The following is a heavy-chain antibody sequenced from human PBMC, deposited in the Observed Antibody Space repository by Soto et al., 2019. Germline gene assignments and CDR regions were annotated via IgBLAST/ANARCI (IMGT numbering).Heavy chain of an antibody. V-gene: IGHV3-23*01. Sequence: EVQLLESGGGLVQPGGSLRLSCAASGFTFSNYAMSWVRQAPGKGLEWVSTISGSGGSTYYADSVKGRFTISRDNYKNTLYLQMTSLRAEDTAIYSCAKVEQWLVWSYWGQGTLVTVSS. CDR2: ISGSGGST. D-gene: IGHD6-19*01. CDR1: GFTFSNYA. CDR3: AKVEQWLVWSY. J-gene: IGHJ4*02.